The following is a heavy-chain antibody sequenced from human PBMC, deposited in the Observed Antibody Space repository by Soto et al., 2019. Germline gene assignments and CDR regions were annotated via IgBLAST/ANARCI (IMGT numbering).Heavy chain of an antibody. Sequence: QVQLVQSGAEVKKPESSVKVSCKASGGTFSSYSISWMRQAPGQGIEWIGRIIPVLGLPNYAQKFQGRLTITADKSTSTAYMELRSLRSEDTAVYYCARDRCSSTICARGYWDFDLWGRGTLVTVSS. J-gene: IGHJ2*01. CDR3: ARDRCSSTICARGYWDFDL. D-gene: IGHD2-2*01. CDR1: GGTFSSYS. V-gene: IGHV1-69*04. CDR2: IIPVLGLP.